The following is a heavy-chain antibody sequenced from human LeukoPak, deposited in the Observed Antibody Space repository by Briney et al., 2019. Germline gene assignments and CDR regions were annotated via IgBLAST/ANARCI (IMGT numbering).Heavy chain of an antibody. J-gene: IGHJ4*02. Sequence: PSETLPLTCTVSGGSISSYYWSWIRQPPGKGLEWIGYIYYSGSTNYNPSLKSRVTISVDTSKNQFSLKLSSVTAADTAVYYCARVRKLYYYDSSGYFYSDQFDYWGQGTLVTVSS. D-gene: IGHD3-22*01. CDR2: IYYSGST. V-gene: IGHV4-59*08. CDR1: GGSISSYY. CDR3: ARVRKLYYYDSSGYFYSDQFDY.